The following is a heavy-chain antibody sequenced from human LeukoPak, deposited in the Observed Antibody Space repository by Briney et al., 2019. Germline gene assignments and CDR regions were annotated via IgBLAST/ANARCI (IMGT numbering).Heavy chain of an antibody. D-gene: IGHD4-23*01. CDR2: ISYDGSNK. CDR3: ARGGHYYGGNSAYMDV. Sequence: GGSLRLSCAASGFTFSSYAMHWVRQAPGKGLEWVAVISYDGSNKYYADSVKGRFTISRDNSKNTLYLQMNSLRAEDTAVYYCARGGHYYGGNSAYMDVWGKGTTVTVSS. V-gene: IGHV3-30*04. CDR1: GFTFSSYA. J-gene: IGHJ6*03.